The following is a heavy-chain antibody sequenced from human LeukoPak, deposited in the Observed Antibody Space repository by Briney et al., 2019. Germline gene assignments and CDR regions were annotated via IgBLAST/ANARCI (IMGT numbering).Heavy chain of an antibody. J-gene: IGHJ6*04. CDR1: GFTFSSYS. CDR2: ISSSSSYI. V-gene: IGHV3-21*01. D-gene: IGHD3-10*01. CDR3: ARGWFGELMIYYYGMDV. Sequence: GGSLRLSCAASGFTFSSYSMNWVRQAPGTGLEWVSSISSSSSYIYYADSVKGRFTISRDNAKNSLYLQMNSLRAEDTAVYYCARGWFGELMIYYYGMDVWGKGTTVTVSS.